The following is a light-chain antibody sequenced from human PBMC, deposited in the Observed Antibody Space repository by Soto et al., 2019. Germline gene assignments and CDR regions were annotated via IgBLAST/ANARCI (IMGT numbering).Light chain of an antibody. CDR2: WAS. J-gene: IGKJ4*01. V-gene: IGKV4-1*01. CDR3: QQYYSTPLT. CDR1: QSVLYSSNNKNY. Sequence: DIVMTQSPDSLAVSLGERATINCKSSQSVLYSSNNKNYLALYQQKPGPPPKLLIYWASTRESGVPYRFSGSGSWTDFTLTISSLQAEDVAVYYCQQYYSTPLTFGGGTKVDIK.